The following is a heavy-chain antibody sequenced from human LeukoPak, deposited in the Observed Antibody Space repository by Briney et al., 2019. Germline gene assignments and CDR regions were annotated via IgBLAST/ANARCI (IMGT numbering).Heavy chain of an antibody. CDR2: INPNSGGT. CDR1: GYTFTGYY. Sequence: ASVKVSCKASGYTFTGYYMHWVRQAPGQGLEWMGWINPNSGGTNYAQKFQGRVTMTRDTSISTAYMELSRLRSDDTAVYYCARGVPHVDIVATILNYYYYMDVWGKGTTVTVSS. J-gene: IGHJ6*03. D-gene: IGHD5-12*01. V-gene: IGHV1-2*02. CDR3: ARGVPHVDIVATILNYYYYMDV.